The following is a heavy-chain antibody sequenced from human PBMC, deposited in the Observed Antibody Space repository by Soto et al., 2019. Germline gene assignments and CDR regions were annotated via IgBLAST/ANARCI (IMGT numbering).Heavy chain of an antibody. CDR3: ARGPHVGISTS. Sequence: GRSLRLSCAASGFNVSSNYMSWVRQAPGKGLEWLSVIYSGGSTYYAESVKGRFTISRDNSKNTLNLQMNALRVEDTAVYYCARGPHVGISTSWGQGTLVTVSS. CDR1: GFNVSSNY. V-gene: IGHV3-53*01. CDR2: IYSGGST. J-gene: IGHJ4*02. D-gene: IGHD2-2*01.